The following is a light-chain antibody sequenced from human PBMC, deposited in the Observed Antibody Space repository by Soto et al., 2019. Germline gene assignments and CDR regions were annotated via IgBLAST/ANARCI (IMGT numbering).Light chain of an antibody. Sequence: EIVLTQSPGTLSLSPGERATLSCRASQSVSSSYLAWYQQKPGQAPRLLIYGASNRATGIPARFSGSGSGTEFTLTISSLQSEDFAVYYCQQYNNWPFGQGSKVDVK. J-gene: IGKJ1*01. CDR1: QSVSSSY. CDR2: GAS. CDR3: QQYNNWP. V-gene: IGKV3D-15*01.